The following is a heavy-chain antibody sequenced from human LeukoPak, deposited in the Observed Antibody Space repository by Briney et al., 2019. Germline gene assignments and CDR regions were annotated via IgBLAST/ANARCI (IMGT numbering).Heavy chain of an antibody. Sequence: PGESLKISCKGSGYSFTSYWIGWVRQMPGKGLEWMGIIYPGDSDTRYSPSFQGQVTISADKSISTAYLQWSSLKASDTAMYYCARGVVVVADAYYFDYWGQGTLVTVSS. D-gene: IGHD2-15*01. CDR1: GYSFTSYW. CDR3: ARGVVVVADAYYFDY. V-gene: IGHV5-51*01. J-gene: IGHJ4*02. CDR2: IYPGDSDT.